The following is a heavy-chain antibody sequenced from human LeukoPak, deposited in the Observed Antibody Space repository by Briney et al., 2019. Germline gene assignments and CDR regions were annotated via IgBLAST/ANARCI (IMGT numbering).Heavy chain of an antibody. Sequence: SETLSLTCTVSGGSVSSGSYYWSWIRQPPGKGLEWIGYIYYSGSTNYNPSLKSRVTISVDTSKNQFSLKLSSVTAADTAVYYCAGGPLPVVTAIPGTQGLYYYYGMDVWGQGTTVTVSS. CDR3: AGGPLPVVTAIPGTQGLYYYYGMDV. D-gene: IGHD2-21*02. V-gene: IGHV4-61*01. J-gene: IGHJ6*02. CDR1: GGSVSSGSYY. CDR2: IYYSGST.